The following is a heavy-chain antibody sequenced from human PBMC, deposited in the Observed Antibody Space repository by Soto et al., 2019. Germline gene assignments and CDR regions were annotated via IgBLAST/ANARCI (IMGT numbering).Heavy chain of an antibody. D-gene: IGHD5-18*01. V-gene: IGHV1-18*01. J-gene: IGHJ5*02. Sequence: ASVKVSCKASGYTFTSYGISWVRQAPGQGLEWMGWISAYNGNTNYAQKLQGRVTMTTDTSASTAYMELSSLRSEDTAVYYCARGRIQLWLQVSWFDPWGQGTLVTVSS. CDR1: GYTFTSYG. CDR2: ISAYNGNT. CDR3: ARGRIQLWLQVSWFDP.